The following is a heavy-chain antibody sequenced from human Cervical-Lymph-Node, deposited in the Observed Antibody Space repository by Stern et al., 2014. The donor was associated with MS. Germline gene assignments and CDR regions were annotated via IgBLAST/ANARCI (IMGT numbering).Heavy chain of an antibody. V-gene: IGHV3-21*01. CDR2: ISSSSSYI. CDR3: AREGRGYRPFDY. J-gene: IGHJ4*02. CDR1: GFTFSSYS. D-gene: IGHD3-22*01. Sequence: EVQLVESGGGLVKPGGSLRLSCAASGFTFSSYSMNWVRQAPGKGLEWVSSISSSSSYIYYADSVKGRFTISRDNAKNSLYLQMNSLRAEDTAVYYCAREGRGYRPFDYWGQGTLVTVSS.